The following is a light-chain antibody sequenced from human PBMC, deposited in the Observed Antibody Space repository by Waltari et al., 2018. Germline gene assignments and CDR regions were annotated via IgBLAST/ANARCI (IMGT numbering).Light chain of an antibody. CDR1: QNIRSN. CDR2: GAS. J-gene: IGKJ2*01. V-gene: IGKV3-15*01. Sequence: EIVMIQSPATLSVSPGERATLSCRASQNIRSNLAWYRQKPGQAPRLLIYGASFRATGIPARISGSGSGTEFTLTISSLQSEDFAVYFCQQYDNWPPITFGQGTKLEIK. CDR3: QQYDNWPPIT.